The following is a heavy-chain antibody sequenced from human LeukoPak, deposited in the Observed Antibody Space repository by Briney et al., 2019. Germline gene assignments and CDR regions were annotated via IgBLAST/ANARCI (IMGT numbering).Heavy chain of an antibody. CDR2: INPNSADT. V-gene: IGHV1-2*02. D-gene: IGHD1-26*01. J-gene: IGHJ4*02. CDR1: GYTFTGYF. Sequence: ASVKVSCKASGYTFTGYFLHWVRQAPGQGPEWMGWINPNSADTNYAQKFQDRVTMTRDTSISTAYMELGRLRSDGTAVYYCARLKGSGSYTNFDFWGQGTLVTVSS. CDR3: ARLKGSGSYTNFDF.